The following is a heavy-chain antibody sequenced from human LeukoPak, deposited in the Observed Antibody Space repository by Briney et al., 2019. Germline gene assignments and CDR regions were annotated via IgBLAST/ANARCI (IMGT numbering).Heavy chain of an antibody. Sequence: PGGSLRLSCAASGFTFSSYGMHWVRQAPGKGLEWVAVISYDGSNKYYADSVKGRFTISRGNSKNTLYLQMNSLRAEDTAVYYCAKGWDIVVVPAAPLDYWGQGTLVTVSS. J-gene: IGHJ4*02. D-gene: IGHD2-2*01. CDR2: ISYDGSNK. CDR3: AKGWDIVVVPAAPLDY. CDR1: GFTFSSYG. V-gene: IGHV3-30*18.